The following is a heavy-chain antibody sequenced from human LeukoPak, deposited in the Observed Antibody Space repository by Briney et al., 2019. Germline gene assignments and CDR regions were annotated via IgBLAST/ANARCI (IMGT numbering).Heavy chain of an antibody. CDR2: IYYSGST. CDR3: ARVMISGSYPLYMDV. D-gene: IGHD1-26*01. V-gene: IGHV4-39*07. CDR1: GGSISSSSYY. J-gene: IGHJ6*03. Sequence: KASETLSLTCTVSGGSISSSSYYWGWIRQPPGKGLEWIGSIYYSGSTYYNPSLKSRVTISVDTPKNQFSLKLSSVTAADTAVYYCARVMISGSYPLYMDVWGKGTTVTVSS.